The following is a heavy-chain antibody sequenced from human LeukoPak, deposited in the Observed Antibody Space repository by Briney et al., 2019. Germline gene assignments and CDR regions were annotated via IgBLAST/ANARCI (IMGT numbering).Heavy chain of an antibody. CDR2: IYYSGST. CDR3: ARQHYDTSGYNDY. Sequence: SETLSLTCTVSGDSISSSSYCRGWIRQAPGKGLEWIGSIYYSGSTYYNPSLKSRVTISVDTSKNHFSLKLSSVTAADTAVYHCARQHYDTSGYNDYWGQGTLVTVSS. J-gene: IGHJ4*02. D-gene: IGHD3-22*01. V-gene: IGHV4-39*01. CDR1: GDSISSSSYC.